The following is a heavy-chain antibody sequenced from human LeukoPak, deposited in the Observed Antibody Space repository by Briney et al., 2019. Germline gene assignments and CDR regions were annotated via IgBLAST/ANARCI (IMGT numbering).Heavy chain of an antibody. J-gene: IGHJ4*02. CDR3: AKAYGSGSYYHFDY. V-gene: IGHV3-23*01. CDR2: ISGSGGST. Sequence: GGSLRLSCAASGFTFSSHAMSWVRQAPGRGLEWVSHISGSGGSTYYADSVKGRFTISRDNSKNTLYLQMNSLRAEDTAVYYCAKAYGSGSYYHFDYWGQGTLVTVSS. CDR1: GFTFSSHA. D-gene: IGHD3-10*01.